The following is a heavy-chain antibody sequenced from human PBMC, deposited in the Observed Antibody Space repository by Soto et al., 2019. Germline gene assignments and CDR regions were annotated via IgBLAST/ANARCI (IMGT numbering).Heavy chain of an antibody. J-gene: IGHJ4*02. Sequence: SETLSLTXTVSGGSITTGGYYWSWIRQLPGKGLEWIGHRYYSESTYYNPSLKSRVSISLDTSKNQFSLKLSFVTAADTAMYYCARTKCSGGSCYSWSLDYWGQGTPGTAPQ. CDR3: ARTKCSGGSCYSWSLDY. V-gene: IGHV4-31*02. CDR2: RYYSEST. CDR1: GGSITTGGYY. D-gene: IGHD2-15*01.